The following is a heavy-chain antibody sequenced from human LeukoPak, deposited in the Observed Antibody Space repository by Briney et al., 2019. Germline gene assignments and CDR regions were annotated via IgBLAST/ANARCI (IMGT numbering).Heavy chain of an antibody. CDR1: GYTFTSYG. Sequence: ASVKVSCKASGYTFTSYGISWVRQAPGQGLEWMGWISAYNGNTNYAQKLQGRVTMTTDTSTSTDYMELRSLRSDDTAVYYCARGRGRSSGIKGPKYYYMDVWGKGTTVTISS. CDR2: ISAYNGNT. CDR3: ARGRGRSSGIKGPKYYYMDV. V-gene: IGHV1-18*01. J-gene: IGHJ6*03. D-gene: IGHD3-10*01.